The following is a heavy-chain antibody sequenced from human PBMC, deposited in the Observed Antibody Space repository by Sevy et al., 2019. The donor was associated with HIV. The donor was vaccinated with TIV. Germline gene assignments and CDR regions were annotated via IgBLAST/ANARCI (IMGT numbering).Heavy chain of an antibody. CDR2: VSHSGNT. CDR1: GDSINTYY. D-gene: IGHD2-2*02. Sequence: SETLSLTCTVSGDSINTYYWSWIRQPPGKRLEWIGYVSHSGNTNYNPSLKSRVTMSVDTSTIPFSLKVKSVTAADTPVYYCARLRWDLVVVPGATPGCYFDSWGQGTLVTVSS. V-gene: IGHV4-59*12. CDR3: ARLRWDLVVVPGATPGCYFDS. J-gene: IGHJ4*02.